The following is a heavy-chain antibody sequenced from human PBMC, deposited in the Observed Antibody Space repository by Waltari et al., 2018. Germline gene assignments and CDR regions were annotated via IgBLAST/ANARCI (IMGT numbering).Heavy chain of an antibody. V-gene: IGHV3-53*01. CDR3: ARVYNREQTYYYYYYMDV. Sequence: EVQLVESGGGLIQPGGSLRLSCAASGFTVTSTYSSRVRQAPGKGLEWVSVIYSGGSTYYADSVKGRFTISRDNSKNTLYLQMNSLRAEDTAVYYCARVYNREQTYYYYYYMDVWGKGTTVTVSS. D-gene: IGHD1-26*01. CDR1: GFTVTSTY. CDR2: IYSGGST. J-gene: IGHJ6*03.